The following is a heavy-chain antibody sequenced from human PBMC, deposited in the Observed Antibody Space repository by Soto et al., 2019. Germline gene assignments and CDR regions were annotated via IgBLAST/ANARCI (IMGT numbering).Heavy chain of an antibody. D-gene: IGHD2-15*01. Sequence: GGSLRLSCAASGFTFSSYGMHWVRQAPGKGLEWVAVIWYDGSNKYYADSVKGRFTISRDNSKNTLYLQMNSLRAEDTAVYYCASTYCSGGSCYSNWFDPWGQGTLVTVSS. V-gene: IGHV3-33*01. CDR1: GFTFSSYG. CDR3: ASTYCSGGSCYSNWFDP. J-gene: IGHJ5*02. CDR2: IWYDGSNK.